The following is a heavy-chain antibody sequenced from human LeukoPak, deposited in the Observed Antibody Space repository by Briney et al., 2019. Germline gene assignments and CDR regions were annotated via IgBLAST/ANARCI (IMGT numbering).Heavy chain of an antibody. J-gene: IGHJ4*02. CDR1: RFTFSSYW. CDR2: INSDGSST. CDR3: ARDLSSSWYSWPSDY. D-gene: IGHD6-13*01. Sequence: PGGSLRLSCAASRFTFSSYWMHWVRQAPGKGLVWVSRINSDGSSTSYADSVKGRFTISRDNAKNTLYLQMNSLRAEDTAVSYCARDLSSSWYSWPSDYWGQGTLVTVSS. V-gene: IGHV3-74*01.